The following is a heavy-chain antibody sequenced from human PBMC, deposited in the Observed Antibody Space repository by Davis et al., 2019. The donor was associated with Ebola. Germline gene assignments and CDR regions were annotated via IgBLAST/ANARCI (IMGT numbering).Heavy chain of an antibody. Sequence: GESLKISCAASGFIFRNNWVTWVRQAPGKGLEWVSSFRGSDGNTYYADSVKGRFTISRDSSKNILYLQMNSLKAEDTALYYCAKKEKAGSGSPYDIDYWGQGTLVAVSS. CDR2: FRGSDGNT. J-gene: IGHJ4*02. V-gene: IGHV3-23*01. CDR1: GFIFRNNW. CDR3: AKKEKAGSGSPYDIDY. D-gene: IGHD3-10*01.